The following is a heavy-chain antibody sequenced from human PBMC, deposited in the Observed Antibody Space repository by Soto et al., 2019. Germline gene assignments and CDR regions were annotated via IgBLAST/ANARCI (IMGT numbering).Heavy chain of an antibody. D-gene: IGHD3-3*01. CDR3: ARRVLRFLEWLPKARGWFDP. CDR2: INHSGST. V-gene: IGHV4-34*01. J-gene: IGHJ5*02. Sequence: SETMSLTCAVYGGYFSGYDWSWIRKQPGKGLEWIGKINHSGSTNYNPSLKSRVTISVDTSKNQFSLKLSSVTAADTAVYYCARRVLRFLEWLPKARGWFDPWGQGTLVTVS. CDR1: GGYFSGYD.